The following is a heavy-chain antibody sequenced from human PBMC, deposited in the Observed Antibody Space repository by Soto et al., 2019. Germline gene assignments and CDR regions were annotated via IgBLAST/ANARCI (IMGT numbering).Heavy chain of an antibody. D-gene: IGHD2-2*01. CDR1: GFTFSTSW. CDR3: ARDRYCISTSCYYYYYYGMDV. CDR2: INEDGSTK. V-gene: IGHV3-7*01. Sequence: GGSLRLSCAASGFTFSTSWMSWVRQAPGKGLEWVANINEDGSTKYYVDSVKGRFTISRDNSKNTLYLQMNSLRAEDTAVYYCARDRYCISTSCYYYYYYGMDVWGQGTTVTVSS. J-gene: IGHJ6*02.